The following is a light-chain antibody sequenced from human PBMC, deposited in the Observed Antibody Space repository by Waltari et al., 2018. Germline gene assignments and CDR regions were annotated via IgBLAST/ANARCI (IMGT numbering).Light chain of an antibody. Sequence: QAGLTPPASVSGSPGHSISIPCPAPGRDIGAFNVNAWYQERPGKAPELLVYDVSHRPSGVSTRFSGSKSDNTAALTISGLQAEDEAVYYCSSFSSSTAGIFGGGTKVTVL. V-gene: IGLV2-14*01. CDR2: DVS. J-gene: IGLJ2*01. CDR3: SSFSSSTAGI. CDR1: GRDIGAFNV.